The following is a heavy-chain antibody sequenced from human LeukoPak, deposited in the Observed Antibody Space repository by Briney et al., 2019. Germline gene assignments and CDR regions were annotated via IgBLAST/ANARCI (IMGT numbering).Heavy chain of an antibody. J-gene: IGHJ3*02. CDR1: GDSISSYY. D-gene: IGHD5-24*01. V-gene: IGHV4-59*08. Sequence: SETLSLTCTVSGDSISSYYWSWIRKPPGKGLEWIGYIYCSGGTDYNPSLKSRVTISVDTSKNQFSLKLRSVTAADTAVYYCARHVTISGPYDASDIWGQGTMVTVSP. CDR2: IYCSGGT. CDR3: ARHVTISGPYDASDI.